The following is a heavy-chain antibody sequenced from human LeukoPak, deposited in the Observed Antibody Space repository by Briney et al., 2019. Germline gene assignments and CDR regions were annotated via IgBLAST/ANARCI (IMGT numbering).Heavy chain of an antibody. J-gene: IGHJ4*02. V-gene: IGHV4-34*01. CDR1: GGPFSGYF. CDR3: ARRYYYNLGSFPFDF. Sequence: SETLSLTCAVSGGPFSGYFWSWIRQSSGKGLEWIGEIHNRGTTNYNPSLNSRVTISEDTSKNQFYLNLSSVTAADTAVYYCARRYYYNLGSFPFDFWGQGTLVTVSS. CDR2: IHNRGTT. D-gene: IGHD3-10*01.